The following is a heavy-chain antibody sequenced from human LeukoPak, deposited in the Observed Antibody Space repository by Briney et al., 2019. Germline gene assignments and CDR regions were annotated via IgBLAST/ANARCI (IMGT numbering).Heavy chain of an antibody. V-gene: IGHV4-34*01. J-gene: IGHJ3*02. CDR3: AKDRGDGYNYDAFDI. CDR2: INHSGST. Sequence: SETLSLTCAVYGGSFSGYYWSWIRQPPGKGLEWIGAINHSGSTNYNSSLKSRVTISVDTSKNQFSLKLSSVTAADTALYYCAKDRGDGYNYDAFDIWGQGTMVTVSS. D-gene: IGHD5-24*01. CDR1: GGSFSGYY.